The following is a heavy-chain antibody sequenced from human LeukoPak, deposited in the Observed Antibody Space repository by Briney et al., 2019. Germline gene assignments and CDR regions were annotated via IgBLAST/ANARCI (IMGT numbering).Heavy chain of an antibody. CDR3: ARDRETTVTTRFYYYYYGMDV. V-gene: IGHV3-21*01. CDR1: GFTFSSYS. Sequence: PGGSLRLSCAASGFTFSSYSMNWVRQAPGKGLEWASSISSSSSYIYYADSVKGRFTISRDNAKNSLYLQMNSLRAEDTAVYYCARDRETTVTTRFYYYYYGMDVWGQGTTVTVSS. CDR2: ISSSSSYI. D-gene: IGHD4-17*01. J-gene: IGHJ6*02.